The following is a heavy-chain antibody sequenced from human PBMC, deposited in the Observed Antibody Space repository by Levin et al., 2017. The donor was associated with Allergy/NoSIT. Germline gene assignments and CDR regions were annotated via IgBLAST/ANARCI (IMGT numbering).Heavy chain of an antibody. Sequence: GSLRLSCTVSGGSISSSSYYWGWIRQPPGKGLEWIGSIYYSGSTYYNPSLKSRVTISVDTSKNQFSLKLSSVTAADTAVYYCARPMVVAATRVGGWFDPWGQGTLVTVSS. V-gene: IGHV4-39*01. CDR3: ARPMVVAATRVGGWFDP. CDR2: IYYSGST. J-gene: IGHJ5*02. CDR1: GGSISSSSYY. D-gene: IGHD2-15*01.